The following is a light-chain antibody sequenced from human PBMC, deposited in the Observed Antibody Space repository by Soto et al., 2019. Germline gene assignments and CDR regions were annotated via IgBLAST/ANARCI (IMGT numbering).Light chain of an antibody. Sequence: DIQMTQSPSTLSASVGDRVTITCRASQSIVNWLAWYQQKPGKAPKLLIYDASTLESGVPSRFSGSGSGTEFTLTISSLQPDDFATYYCQHYNSYSEVFGQGTKVDI. CDR1: QSIVNW. V-gene: IGKV1-5*01. CDR3: QHYNSYSEV. J-gene: IGKJ1*01. CDR2: DAS.